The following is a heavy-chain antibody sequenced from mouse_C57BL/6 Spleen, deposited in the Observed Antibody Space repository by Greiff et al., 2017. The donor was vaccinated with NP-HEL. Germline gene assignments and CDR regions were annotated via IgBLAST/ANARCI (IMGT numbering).Heavy chain of an antibody. Sequence: LQQPGAELVRPGSSVKLSCKASGYTFTSYWMHWVKQRPIQGLEWIGNIDPSDSETHYNQKFKDKATLTVDKSSSTAYMQLSSLTSEDSAVYYCARGEDSSGYGYFDYWGQGTTLTVSS. D-gene: IGHD3-2*02. CDR2: IDPSDSET. V-gene: IGHV1-52*01. CDR1: GYTFTSYW. CDR3: ARGEDSSGYGYFDY. J-gene: IGHJ2*01.